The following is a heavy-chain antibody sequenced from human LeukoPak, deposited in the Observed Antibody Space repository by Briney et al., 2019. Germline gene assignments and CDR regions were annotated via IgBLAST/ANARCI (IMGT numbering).Heavy chain of an antibody. J-gene: IGHJ6*03. Sequence: PSETLSLTCTVSGGSISSYYWSWIRQPAGKGLEWIGRIYTSGSTNYNPSLKSRVTISVDTSKNQFSLKLSSVTAADTAVYYCARHNGYNSGYYYYYMDVWGKGTTVTVSS. CDR1: GGSISSYY. CDR3: ARHNGYNSGYYYYYMDV. CDR2: IYTSGST. V-gene: IGHV4-4*07. D-gene: IGHD5-24*01.